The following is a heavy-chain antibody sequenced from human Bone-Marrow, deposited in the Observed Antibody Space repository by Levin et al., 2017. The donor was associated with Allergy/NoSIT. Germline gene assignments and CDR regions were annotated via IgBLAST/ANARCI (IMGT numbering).Heavy chain of an antibody. J-gene: IGHJ4*02. V-gene: IGHV3-15*01. CDR3: TIDRLAGSYKKIDS. Sequence: GGSLRLSCAASGFNFTNAWMSWVRQAPGKGLEWVGRIKTNTYYGATDYISPVKGRFTISRDDSRNTLFLQMSRLKSEDTAIYYCTIDRLAGSYKKIDSWGQGTLVTVSS. CDR2: IKTNTYYGAT. CDR1: GFNFTNAW. D-gene: IGHD1-26*01.